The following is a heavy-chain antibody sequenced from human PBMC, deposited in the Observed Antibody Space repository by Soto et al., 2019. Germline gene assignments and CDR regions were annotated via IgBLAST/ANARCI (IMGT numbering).Heavy chain of an antibody. CDR3: AKARCSTTNCYVPEY. CDR2: ISGSGGSP. Sequence: GGSLRLSCAASGFTFSTYTMSWVRQAPGKGLEWVSVISGSGGSPSYADSVQGRFTIPRDNPKNTLYLQMSSLRVEDTAMYYCAKARCSTTNCYVPEYWGQGTLVTVSS. J-gene: IGHJ4*02. V-gene: IGHV3-23*01. CDR1: GFTFSTYT. D-gene: IGHD2-2*01.